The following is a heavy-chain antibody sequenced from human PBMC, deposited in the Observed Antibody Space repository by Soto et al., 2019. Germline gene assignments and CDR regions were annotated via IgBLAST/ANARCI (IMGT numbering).Heavy chain of an antibody. J-gene: IGHJ5*02. CDR2: IYYSGST. CDR3: ARRGPTIFGVVGSPFDP. CDR1: GGSSSSYY. V-gene: IGHV4-59*08. D-gene: IGHD3-3*01. Sequence: PSETLSLTCTVSGGSSSSYYRSWIRQPPGKGLEWIGYIYYSGSTNYNPSLKSRVTISVDTSKNQFSLKLSSVTAADTAVYYCARRGPTIFGVVGSPFDPWGQGTLVTVSS.